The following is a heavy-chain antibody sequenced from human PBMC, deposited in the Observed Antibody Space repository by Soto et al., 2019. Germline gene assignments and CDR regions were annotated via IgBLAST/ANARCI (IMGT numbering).Heavy chain of an antibody. D-gene: IGHD5-18*01. V-gene: IGHV3-30*18. CDR3: VKERYAQLWLEDYGMDV. Sequence: ESGGGVVQPGRSLRLSCAASGFTFSSYGIHWVRQAPGKGLEWVALISHDGTDKYYADSVKGRFTISRDNFKNTLYLQMSSLRPEDTAGYYCVKERYAQLWLEDYGMDVWGQGTTVTV. CDR2: ISHDGTDK. CDR1: GFTFSSYG. J-gene: IGHJ6*02.